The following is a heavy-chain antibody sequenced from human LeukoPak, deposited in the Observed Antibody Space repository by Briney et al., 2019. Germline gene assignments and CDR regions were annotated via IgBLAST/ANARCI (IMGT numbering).Heavy chain of an antibody. V-gene: IGHV1-2*02. J-gene: IGHJ4*02. CDR2: INPNSGGT. Sequence: ASVKASCKASGYTFTGYDMPWVARSPGQGLEGMGRINPNSGGTNYAQSFQGRVTMTRDTSISTAYMELSRLRSDDTAVYYCARGGIVGATADWGQGTLVTVSS. CDR1: GYTFTGYD. D-gene: IGHD1-26*01. CDR3: ARGGIVGATAD.